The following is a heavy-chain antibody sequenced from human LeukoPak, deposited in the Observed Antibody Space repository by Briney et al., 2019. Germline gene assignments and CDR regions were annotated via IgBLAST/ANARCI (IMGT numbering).Heavy chain of an antibody. Sequence: SETLSLTCTVSGGSISSYYWSWIRQPPGKGLEWIGYIYYSGSTNYNPSLKSRVTISVDTSKNLFSLKLSSVTAADTAVYYCARHAEGCSGGSCYSGLFGMDVWGQGTTVTVSS. CDR2: IYYSGST. CDR3: ARHAEGCSGGSCYSGLFGMDV. D-gene: IGHD2-15*01. V-gene: IGHV4-59*08. CDR1: GGSISSYY. J-gene: IGHJ6*02.